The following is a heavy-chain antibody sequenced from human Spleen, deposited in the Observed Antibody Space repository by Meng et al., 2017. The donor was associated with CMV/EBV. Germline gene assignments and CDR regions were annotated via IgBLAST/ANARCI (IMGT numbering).Heavy chain of an antibody. CDR3: ARDCSGGSCYSGDY. J-gene: IGHJ4*02. D-gene: IGHD2-15*01. CDR2: INPNSGGT. V-gene: IGHV1-2*02. Sequence: ASGYTFTGYYMHWVRQAPGQGLEWMGWINPNSGGTNYTQKFQGRVTMTRDTSISTAYMELSRLRSDDTAVYYCARDCSGGSCYSGDYWGQGTLVTVS. CDR1: GYTFTGYY.